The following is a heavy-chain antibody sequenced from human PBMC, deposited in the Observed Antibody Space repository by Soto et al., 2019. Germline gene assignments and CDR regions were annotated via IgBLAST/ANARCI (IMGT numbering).Heavy chain of an antibody. J-gene: IGHJ5*02. D-gene: IGHD3-3*01. CDR1: GYSFTSYW. CDR3: ARIKGGRRGFWSGSLKLVNWFDP. Sequence: GESLKISCKGSGYSFTSYWIGWVRQMPGKGLEWMGIIYPGDSDTRYSPSFQGQVTISADKSISTAYLQWSSLKASDTAMYYCARIKGGRRGFWSGSLKLVNWFDPWGQGTLVTVSS. CDR2: IYPGDSDT. V-gene: IGHV5-51*01.